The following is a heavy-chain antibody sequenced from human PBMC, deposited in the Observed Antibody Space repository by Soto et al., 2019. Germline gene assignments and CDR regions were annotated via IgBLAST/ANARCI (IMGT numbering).Heavy chain of an antibody. J-gene: IGHJ4*02. D-gene: IGHD6-13*01. CDR1: GFTFSTYW. V-gene: IGHV3-74*01. Sequence: GGSLRLSCPASGFTFSTYWMHWVRQAPGKGLVWVSRTNSDGSSISYADSVKGRFTISRENAKNTLYLQMNSLRAEDTAVYYCAREYSSSRYFDYWGQGTLVTVSS. CDR2: TNSDGSSI. CDR3: AREYSSSRYFDY.